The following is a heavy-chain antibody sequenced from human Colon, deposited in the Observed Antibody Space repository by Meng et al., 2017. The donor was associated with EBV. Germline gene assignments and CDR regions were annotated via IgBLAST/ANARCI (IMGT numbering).Heavy chain of an antibody. J-gene: IGHJ4*02. CDR2: INHVGST. V-gene: IGHV4-34*01. CDR1: GGSFSDSY. Sequence: QVPLHQWGAGLLKPSETLSLTCTVYGGSFSDSYWTWIRQPSGKGLEWIGEINHVGSTTYNPSLKSRVTISVDTSKNQFSLKLSSVTAADAAVYYCASSDCSGGTCYLDCWGQGTLVTVSS. D-gene: IGHD2-15*01. CDR3: ASSDCSGGTCYLDC.